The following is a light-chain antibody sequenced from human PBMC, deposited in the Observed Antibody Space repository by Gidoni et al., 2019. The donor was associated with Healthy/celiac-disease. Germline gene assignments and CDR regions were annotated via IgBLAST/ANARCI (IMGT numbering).Light chain of an antibody. J-gene: IGLJ3*02. Sequence: QSPLTPPASVSGSPGQSLTLSCTGTSSDVGSYNLVSWYQQHPGKAPKLMIYEGSKRPSGVSNRFSGSKSGNTASLTISGLQAEDEADYYCCSYAGSSTWVFGGGTKLTVL. V-gene: IGLV2-23*01. CDR1: SSDVGSYNL. CDR3: CSYAGSSTWV. CDR2: EGS.